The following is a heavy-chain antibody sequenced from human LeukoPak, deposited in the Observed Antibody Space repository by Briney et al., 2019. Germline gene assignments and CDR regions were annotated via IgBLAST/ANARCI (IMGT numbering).Heavy chain of an antibody. CDR1: GFTFSSYA. CDR2: ISGNGGTT. J-gene: IGHJ5*02. V-gene: IGHV3-23*01. CDR3: ANRPTVTESRYNWFDP. D-gene: IGHD4-17*01. Sequence: GGSLRLSCAASGFTFSSYAKTWVRQAPGRGLEWVSAISGNGGTTYYADSVKGRFTISRDNSKNTLDLQMNSLRAEDTAVYYCANRPTVTESRYNWFDPWGQGTLVTVSS.